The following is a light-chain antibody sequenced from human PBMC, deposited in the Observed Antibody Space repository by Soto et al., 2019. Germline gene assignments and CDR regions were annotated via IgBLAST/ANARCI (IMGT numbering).Light chain of an antibody. V-gene: IGKV3-15*01. CDR2: GAS. Sequence: ETVMTQTPATLSVYSGETAPLSCRASQSVSTNLAWYQQRPGQAPRLLIYGASTRATAIPARLSGSGSGTEFTLTISSLQSEDFAVYYCQQYNYWPPWTFGQGTKVDIK. CDR3: QQYNYWPPWT. CDR1: QSVSTN. J-gene: IGKJ1*01.